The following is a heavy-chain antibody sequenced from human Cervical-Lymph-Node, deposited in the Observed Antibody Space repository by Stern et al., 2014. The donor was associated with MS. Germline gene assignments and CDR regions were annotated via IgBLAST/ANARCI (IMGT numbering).Heavy chain of an antibody. D-gene: IGHD3-10*01. V-gene: IGHV1-8*01. CDR2: MNPSSGNT. CDR3: ARVSSITLVRGIISPPDAFDI. Sequence: VQLVESGSEVKKPGASVTVSCTASGYTFTSYDLHWVRQAPGQGLEWMGWMNPSSGNTGYAQKFQGRVTMTRKTSISTAYVELSALTYEDTAVYYCARVSSITLVRGIISPPDAFDIWGQGTVVTVSS. J-gene: IGHJ3*02. CDR1: GYTFTSYD.